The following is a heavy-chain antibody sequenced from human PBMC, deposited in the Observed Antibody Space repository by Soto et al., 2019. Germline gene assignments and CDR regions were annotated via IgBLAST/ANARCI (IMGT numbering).Heavy chain of an antibody. V-gene: IGHV2-70*04. CDR2: IDWDDDK. CDR1: GFSLSTTGMR. D-gene: IGHD4-17*01. J-gene: IGHJ4*02. CDR3: VRSFYGNGDKKGED. Sequence: PCPTLVNPTQTLTLTCTFSGFSLSTTGMRVYWISQPVGTALEWLARIDWDDDKFYSTSLKTRLSISTDTSKNHVLLTLANVDPLDTGTYYCVRSFYGNGDKKGEDWGPGTLVTVSS.